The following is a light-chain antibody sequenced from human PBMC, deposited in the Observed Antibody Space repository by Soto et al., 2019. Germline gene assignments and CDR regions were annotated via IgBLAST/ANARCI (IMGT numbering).Light chain of an antibody. CDR1: QYISSW. J-gene: IGKJ1*01. CDR2: KAS. Sequence: DIQMTQSPSTLSPSVGDRVTITSLASQYISSWLSWYQQKPGKAPKLLIYKASSLESGVPSRFSGSGSGTEFTLTISSLQPDDFATYYCQQYNSQRTFGQGTKVEIK. CDR3: QQYNSQRT. V-gene: IGKV1-5*03.